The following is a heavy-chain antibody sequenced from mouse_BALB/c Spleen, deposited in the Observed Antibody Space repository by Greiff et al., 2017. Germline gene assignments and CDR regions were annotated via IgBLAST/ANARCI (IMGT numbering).Heavy chain of an antibody. CDR2: IDPYYGGT. V-gene: IGHV1-39*01. Sequence: VQLQQPGAELVRPGASVKISCKASGYSFTGYNMNWVKQSNGKSLEWIGNIDPYYGGTSYNQKFKGKATLTVDKSSSTAYMQLKSLTSEDSAVYYCARGYDYDAMDYWGQGTSVTVSS. CDR3: ARGYDYDAMDY. D-gene: IGHD2-10*02. J-gene: IGHJ4*01. CDR1: GYSFTGYN.